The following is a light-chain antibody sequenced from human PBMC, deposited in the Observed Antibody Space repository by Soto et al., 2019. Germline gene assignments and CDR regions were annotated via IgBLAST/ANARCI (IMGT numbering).Light chain of an antibody. CDR3: CSNSGSTTLHVL. V-gene: IGLV2-23*03. CDR1: SSDVGSYNL. CDR2: EGS. J-gene: IGLJ3*02. Sequence: QSALTQPASVSGSPGQSITISCTGTSSDVGSYNLVSWYQQHPGKAPKLMIYEGSKRPSGVSNRFSGSKSGNTASLTISGLQAEDEADYYCCSNSGSTTLHVLFGGGTKVTVL.